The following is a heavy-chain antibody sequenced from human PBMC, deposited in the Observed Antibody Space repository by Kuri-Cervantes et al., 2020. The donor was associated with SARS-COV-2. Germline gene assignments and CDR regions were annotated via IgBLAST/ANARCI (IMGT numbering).Heavy chain of an antibody. CDR3: ARGSTLGWLDP. J-gene: IGHJ5*02. D-gene: IGHD7-27*01. V-gene: IGHV1-8*02. CDR2: MNPHSGNT. CDR1: GYTFTSYG. Sequence: ASVKVSCKASGYTFTSYGINWVRQATGKGLEWMGWMNPHSGNTGYAQKFQGRVTMTKNTSINTAYMELSSLRSEDTAVYYCARGSTLGWLDPWGQGTLVTVSS.